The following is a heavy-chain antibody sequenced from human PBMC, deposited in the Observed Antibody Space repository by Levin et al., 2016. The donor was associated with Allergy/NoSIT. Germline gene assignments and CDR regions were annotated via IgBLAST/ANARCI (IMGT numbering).Heavy chain of an antibody. J-gene: IGHJ3*02. Sequence: SETLSLTCTVSGGSISSGSYYWSWIRQPAGKGLEWIGRIYTSGSTNYNPSLKSRVTISVDTSKNQFSLKLSSVTAADTAVYYCAREGYVWGRGENAFDIWGQGTMVTVSS. D-gene: IGHD3-16*01. CDR2: IYTSGST. V-gene: IGHV4-61*02. CDR1: GGSISSGSYY. CDR3: AREGYVWGRGENAFDI.